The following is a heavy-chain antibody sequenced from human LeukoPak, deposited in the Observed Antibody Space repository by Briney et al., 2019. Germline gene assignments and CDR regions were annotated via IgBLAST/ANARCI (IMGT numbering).Heavy chain of an antibody. CDR2: ISGSGGST. J-gene: IGHJ3*02. Sequence: PGGSLRLSCAASGFTFSSYAMSWVRQAPGKGMEWVSAISGSGGSTYYADSVKGRFTISRDNSKNTLYLQMNSLRAEDTAVYYCAKGSPLVVVPDHAFDIWGQGTMVTVSS. CDR3: AKGSPLVVVPDHAFDI. CDR1: GFTFSSYA. D-gene: IGHD2-2*01. V-gene: IGHV3-23*01.